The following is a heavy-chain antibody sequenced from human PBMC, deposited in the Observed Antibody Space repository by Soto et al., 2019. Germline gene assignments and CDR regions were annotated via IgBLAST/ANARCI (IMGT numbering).Heavy chain of an antibody. D-gene: IGHD5-18*01. CDR1: GFTFSDYY. J-gene: IGHJ5*02. CDR2: ISSSSSYT. CDR3: ARDRSIPLWSAGGPNWFDP. V-gene: IGHV3-11*06. Sequence: QVQLVESGGGLVKPGGSLRLSCAASGFTFSDYYMSWIRQAPGKGLEWVSYISSSSSYTNYADSVKGRFTISRDNAKNSLYLQMNSLRAEDTAVYYCARDRSIPLWSAGGPNWFDPWGQGTLVTVSS.